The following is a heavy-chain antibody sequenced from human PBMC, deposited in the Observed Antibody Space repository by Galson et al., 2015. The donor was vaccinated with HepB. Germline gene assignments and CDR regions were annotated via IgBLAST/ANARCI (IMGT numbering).Heavy chain of an antibody. CDR3: ARDANRGSTPYYGYRDAFDM. D-gene: IGHD2/OR15-2a*01. CDR2: IYRSDIT. J-gene: IGHJ3*02. Sequence: SLRLSCAASGFNVTKNCMSWVRQAPGKGLEWISIIYRSDITYKIASVRGPFTISRDYADSVRGRFTISRDNSKNTVYLQMNGLRAEDTAIYYCARDANRGSTPYYGYRDAFDMWGQGTNVTVSS. V-gene: IGHV3-53*01. CDR1: GFNVTKNC.